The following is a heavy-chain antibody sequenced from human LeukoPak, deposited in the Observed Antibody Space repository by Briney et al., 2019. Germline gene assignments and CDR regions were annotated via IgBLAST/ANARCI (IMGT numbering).Heavy chain of an antibody. CDR3: ARDDQAEDIVLVAALREYGLDF. Sequence: ASVKVSCKASGYTFITYGISWVRQAPGQGLEWMGWINGYNGDTKYAERLKGRVTMTRDTSTSTAYMESRSLRPDDTAVYYCARDDQAEDIVLVAALREYGLDFWGQGTVVIVSS. D-gene: IGHD2-15*01. CDR2: INGYNGDT. J-gene: IGHJ3*01. CDR1: GYTFITYG. V-gene: IGHV1-18*01.